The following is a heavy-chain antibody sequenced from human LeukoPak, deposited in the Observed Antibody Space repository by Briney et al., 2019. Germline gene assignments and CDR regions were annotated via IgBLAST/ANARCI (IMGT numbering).Heavy chain of an antibody. J-gene: IGHJ3*02. CDR2: ISGSGGST. V-gene: IGHV3-23*01. CDR1: GFTFSSYA. Sequence: GGSLRLSCAASGFTFSSYAMSWVRQAPGKGLEWVSAISGSGGSTYYADSVKGRFTISRDNSNNSLYLQMTSLRAEDTAVYYCAKNLLLFLELLHAFDIWGQGTMVTVSS. CDR3: AKNLLLFLELLHAFDI. D-gene: IGHD3-3*01.